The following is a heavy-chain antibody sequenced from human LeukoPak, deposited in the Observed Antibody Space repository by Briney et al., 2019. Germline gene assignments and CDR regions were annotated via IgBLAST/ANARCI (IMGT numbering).Heavy chain of an antibody. V-gene: IGHV3-30*03. Sequence: GGSLRLSCAASGFTFSSYGIHWVRQAPGKGLEWVAVVSYDGSEKYYADSVKGRLTISRDKSKNTVSLQMNSLRAEDTAVYYCARIGYSSSCFDYWGQGTLVTVSS. CDR3: ARIGYSSSCFDY. D-gene: IGHD6-13*01. CDR1: GFTFSSYG. J-gene: IGHJ4*02. CDR2: VSYDGSEK.